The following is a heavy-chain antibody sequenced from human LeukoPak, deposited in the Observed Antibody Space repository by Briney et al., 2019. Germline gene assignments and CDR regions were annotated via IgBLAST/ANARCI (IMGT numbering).Heavy chain of an antibody. D-gene: IGHD2-2*01. CDR3: ARWAPSCSSASCPFYFDF. CDR1: GFTFTRYG. V-gene: IGHV1-69*04. Sequence: SVKVSCKASGFTFTRYGINWVRQAPGQGLEWMGRIIPIFGITNYAQKFQARVTITADKSTGTAYMELSSLRSEDTAVYFCARWAPSCSSASCPFYFDFWGQGTLVTVSS. J-gene: IGHJ4*02. CDR2: IIPIFGIT.